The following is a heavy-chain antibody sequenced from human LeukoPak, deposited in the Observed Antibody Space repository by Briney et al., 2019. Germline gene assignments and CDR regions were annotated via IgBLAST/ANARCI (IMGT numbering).Heavy chain of an antibody. CDR2: VSYSGGT. V-gene: IGHV4-59*02. CDR1: GDSVSGHY. D-gene: IGHD6-13*01. J-gene: IGHJ5*02. CDR3: ARGVASTGIGWFDP. Sequence: SETLSLTCTVSGDSVSGHYWSWIRQTPGKGLEWIGYVSYSGGTNYNPSLKSRVTMSVDTSKNQFSLNLSSVTAADTAVYYCARGVASTGIGWFDPWGQGTLVTVSS.